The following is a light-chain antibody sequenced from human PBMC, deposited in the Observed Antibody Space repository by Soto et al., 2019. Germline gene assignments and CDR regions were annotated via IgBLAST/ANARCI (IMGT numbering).Light chain of an antibody. V-gene: IGKV3-20*01. CDR3: QQYGTSPHT. J-gene: IGKJ2*01. Sequence: DIVMTQSPGTLSLSPGERAALSCRASQSVNSNYLAWYQQKPGQVPRPLIYGASIRAAGGPDRLSGSGSGTDFTLTISRLEPEDYAVYYCQQYGTSPHTFGQGTKLEIK. CDR1: QSVNSNY. CDR2: GAS.